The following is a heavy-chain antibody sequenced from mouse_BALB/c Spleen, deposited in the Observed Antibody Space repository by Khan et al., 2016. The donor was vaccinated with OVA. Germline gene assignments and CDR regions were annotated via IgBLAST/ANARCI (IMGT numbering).Heavy chain of an antibody. D-gene: IGHD2-10*01. J-gene: IGHJ4*01. CDR2: IWGDGST. CDR1: GFSLTGYG. Sequence: QVQLKQSGPGLVAPSQSLSITCTVSGFSLTGYGVNWVRQPPGKGLEWLGMIWGDGSTDYNSALKSRLNLSKDNSKSQAFLKMHSLQTDDTARYDCARAYYGNYREAMDYWGQGTSVTISS. V-gene: IGHV2-6-7*01. CDR3: ARAYYGNYREAMDY.